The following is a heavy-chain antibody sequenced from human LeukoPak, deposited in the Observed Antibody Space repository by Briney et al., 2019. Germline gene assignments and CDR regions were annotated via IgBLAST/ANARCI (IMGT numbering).Heavy chain of an antibody. V-gene: IGHV4-4*08. J-gene: IGHJ5*02. CDR2: LYTSGST. CDR3: AREYGRGITMVRGASKPNWFDP. Sequence: SETLSLTCTVSGYSISNYYWSWIRQPPGKGLEWIGHLYTSGSTNYNASPKSRVTISVDTSNNQFSQKLSSVTAADTAVYYYAREYGRGITMVRGASKPNWFDPWGQGTLVTVSS. D-gene: IGHD3-10*01. CDR1: GYSISNYY.